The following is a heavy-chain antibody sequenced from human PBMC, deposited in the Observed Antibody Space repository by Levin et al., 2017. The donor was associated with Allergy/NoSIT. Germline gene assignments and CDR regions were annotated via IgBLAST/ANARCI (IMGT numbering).Heavy chain of an antibody. CDR1: GGSISSYY. D-gene: IGHD2-2*01. Sequence: SQTLSLTCTVSGGSISSYYWSWIRQPPGKGLEWIGYIYYSGSTNYNPSLKSRVTISVDTSKNQFSLKLSSVTAADTAVYYCARLQRYQLRGSYTEYDYGMDVWGQGTTVTVSS. CDR3: ARLQRYQLRGSYTEYDYGMDV. CDR2: IYYSGST. V-gene: IGHV4-59*08. J-gene: IGHJ6*02.